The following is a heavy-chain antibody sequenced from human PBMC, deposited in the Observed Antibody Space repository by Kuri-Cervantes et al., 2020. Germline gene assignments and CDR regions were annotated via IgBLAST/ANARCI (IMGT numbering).Heavy chain of an antibody. D-gene: IGHD3-10*01. V-gene: IGHV4-31*02. CDR3: ARDTGYGSGSYYNDAFDI. CDR2: IYYSGST. CDR1: GGSISSGGYY. J-gene: IGHJ3*02. Sequence: LRLSCTVSGGSISSGGYYWSWIRQHPGKGLEWIGYIYYSGSTYYNPSLKSRVTISVDTSKNQFSLKLSSVTAADTAVYYCARDTGYGSGSYYNDAFDIWGQGTMVTVSS.